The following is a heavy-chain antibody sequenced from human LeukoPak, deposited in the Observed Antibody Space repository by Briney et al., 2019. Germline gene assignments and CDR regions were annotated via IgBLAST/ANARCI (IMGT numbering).Heavy chain of an antibody. Sequence: GGSLRLSCAASGFTFSSYEMNWVRQAPGKGLEWVSYISSSGSTIYYADSVKGRFTISRDNAKNSLYLQMNSLRAEDTAVYYCARSYYCYGMDVWGQGTTVTVSS. J-gene: IGHJ6*02. CDR1: GFTFSSYE. V-gene: IGHV3-48*03. CDR3: ARSYYCYGMDV. CDR2: ISSSGSTI.